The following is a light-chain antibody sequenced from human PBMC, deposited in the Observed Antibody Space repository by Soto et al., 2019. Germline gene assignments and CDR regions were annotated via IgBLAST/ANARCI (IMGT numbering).Light chain of an antibody. Sequence: EIVLTQSPGTLSLSPGERVTLSCRASQSINAHLAWYQQKPGQAPRLLIHGASTRATGIPARFSGSGFGTEFILTISSLQSEDFAVYYCQQYNTWLWTFGQGTKVEIQ. V-gene: IGKV3-15*01. CDR2: GAS. CDR1: QSINAH. J-gene: IGKJ1*01. CDR3: QQYNTWLWT.